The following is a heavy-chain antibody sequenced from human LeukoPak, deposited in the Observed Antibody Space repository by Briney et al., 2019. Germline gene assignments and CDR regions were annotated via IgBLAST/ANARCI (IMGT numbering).Heavy chain of an antibody. D-gene: IGHD3-10*01. J-gene: IGHJ5*02. Sequence: SEILSLTCAVYGGSFSNYYWSWIRQPPGKGLEWIGEINHSGSTNYNPSLKSRVTISVDKSKNHFSLKLGSVTAADAAVYYCASLVTFFYGSGSMGGWFDPWGQGTLVTVSS. CDR3: ASLVTFFYGSGSMGGWFDP. V-gene: IGHV4-34*01. CDR2: INHSGST. CDR1: GGSFSNYY.